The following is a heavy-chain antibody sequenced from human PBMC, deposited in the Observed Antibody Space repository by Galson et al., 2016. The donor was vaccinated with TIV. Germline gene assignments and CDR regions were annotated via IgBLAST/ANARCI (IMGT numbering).Heavy chain of an antibody. CDR3: ATQPRTTIVQLDVYYYFDV. D-gene: IGHD1-1*01. CDR1: GYSFGDYW. CDR2: IYPGDSHT. V-gene: IGHV5-51*01. Sequence: QSGAEVKKPGEFLKISCRGSGYSFGDYWIAWVRQMPGKGLEWMGIIYPGDSHTKYSPSFQGQVTISADKSTSTAYLQWSNLKASDSGMYYCATQPRTTIVQLDVYYYFDVWGKGTTVTVSS. J-gene: IGHJ6*03.